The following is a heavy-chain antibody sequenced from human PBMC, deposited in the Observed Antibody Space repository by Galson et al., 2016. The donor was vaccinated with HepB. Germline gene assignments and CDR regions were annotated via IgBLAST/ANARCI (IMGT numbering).Heavy chain of an antibody. Sequence: SLRLSCEASRFTFSSSWMSWVRQAPGKGLEWVANIKQEGGDKNYVDSVKGRFTISSENAKDSVYLQMNRLTVDDTAVYYCAGGAGWKLLVWGRGTQVTVSS. CDR3: AGGAGWKLLV. CDR1: RFTFSSSW. J-gene: IGHJ1*01. V-gene: IGHV3-7*01. CDR2: IKQEGGDK. D-gene: IGHD2-15*01.